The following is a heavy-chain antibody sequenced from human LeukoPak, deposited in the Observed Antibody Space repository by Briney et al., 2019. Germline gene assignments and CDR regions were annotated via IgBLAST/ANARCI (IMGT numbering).Heavy chain of an antibody. J-gene: IGHJ4*02. CDR3: ARDRHSTSWLVEY. CDR2: ISGSGGST. V-gene: IGHV3-23*01. D-gene: IGHD6-13*01. Sequence: HAGGSLRLSCAASGFTFSSYSMNWVRQAPGKGLEWVSLISGSGGSTYYADSVKGRFTISRDNSKNTLYLQMNSLRVEDTAVYYCARDRHSTSWLVEYWGQGTLVTVSS. CDR1: GFTFSSYS.